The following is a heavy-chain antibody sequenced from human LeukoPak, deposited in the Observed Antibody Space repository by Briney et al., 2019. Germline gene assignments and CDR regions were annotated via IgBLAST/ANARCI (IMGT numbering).Heavy chain of an antibody. CDR2: ISGSGGST. CDR3: AKEAGYSSSWMSGPNYYYMDV. Sequence: GGSLRLSCAASGFTFSSYGMSWVRQAPGKGLEWVSAISGSGGSTYYADSAKGRFTISRDNSKNTLYLQMNSLRAEDTAVYYCAKEAGYSSSWMSGPNYYYMDVWGKGTTVTISS. D-gene: IGHD6-13*01. CDR1: GFTFSSYG. V-gene: IGHV3-23*01. J-gene: IGHJ6*03.